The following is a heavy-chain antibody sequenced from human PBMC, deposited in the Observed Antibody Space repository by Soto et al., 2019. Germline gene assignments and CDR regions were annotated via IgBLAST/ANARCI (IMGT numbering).Heavy chain of an antibody. CDR2: IRDKGNNYAT. V-gene: IGHV3-73*01. CDR1: GFTFSGSA. Sequence: EVQLVESGGGLVQPGGSLKLSCAGSGFTFSGSAIHWVRQASGKGLEWVARIRDKGNNYATGYAASVKGRFTISRDDSKNTAFLQMNSLSTEDTAVYYGARIDAPGDRAFDIWGQGTMVTVSS. CDR3: ARIDAPGDRAFDI. J-gene: IGHJ3*02.